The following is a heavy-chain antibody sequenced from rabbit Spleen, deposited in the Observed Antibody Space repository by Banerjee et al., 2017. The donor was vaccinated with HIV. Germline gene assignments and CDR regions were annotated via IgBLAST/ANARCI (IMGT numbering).Heavy chain of an antibody. CDR2: INTITGKA. CDR3: AKSYSDIYAWTRLDL. Sequence: QEQLVESGGGLVQPEGSLTLTCKASGFSFTDKDVMCWVRQAPGKGLEWIGCINTITGKAVYATWAKGRFTISRASSTTVFLQMTSLTAADTATYFCAKSYSDIYAWTRLDLWGQGTLVTVS. J-gene: IGHJ3*01. D-gene: IGHD8-1*01. CDR1: GFSFTDKDV. V-gene: IGHV1S45*01.